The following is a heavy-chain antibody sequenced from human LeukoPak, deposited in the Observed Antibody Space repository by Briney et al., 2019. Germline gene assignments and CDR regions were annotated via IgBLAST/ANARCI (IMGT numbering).Heavy chain of an antibody. CDR1: GYTFTGYY. CDR3: ARDPYCSSTSCKL. V-gene: IGHV1-2*02. Sequence: ASVKVSCKASGYTFTGYYMHWVRQAPGQGLEWMGWINPNSGGTNYAQKFQGRVTMTRDASISTAYMELSRLRSDDTAVYYCARDPYCSSTSCKLWGQGTLVTVSS. CDR2: INPNSGGT. J-gene: IGHJ4*02. D-gene: IGHD2-2*01.